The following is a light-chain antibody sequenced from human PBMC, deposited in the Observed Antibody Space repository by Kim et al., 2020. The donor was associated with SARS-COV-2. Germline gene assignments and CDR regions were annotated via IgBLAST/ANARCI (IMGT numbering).Light chain of an antibody. CDR1: SGAVTRSHY. V-gene: IGLV7-43*01. J-gene: IGLJ2*01. CDR2: STS. CDR3: LLYYGGARV. Sequence: PGRTFTLPCASSSGAVTRSHYPNWFQQKPGQAPRALIYSTSNKPSWTPARFSGSLLGGKAALTLSGVQPEDEADYYCLLYYGGARVFGGGTQLTVL.